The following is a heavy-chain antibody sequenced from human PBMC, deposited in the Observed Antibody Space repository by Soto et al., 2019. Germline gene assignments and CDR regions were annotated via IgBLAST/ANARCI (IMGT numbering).Heavy chain of an antibody. CDR3: ARAPTVTTKEFDY. D-gene: IGHD4-17*01. Sequence: SVKVSCKASGGTFSSYAISWVRQAPGQGLEWMGGIIPIFGTANYAQKFQGRVTITADESTSTAYMELSSLRSEDTAVYYCARAPTVTTKEFDYCGQGTLVTVSS. CDR2: IIPIFGTA. J-gene: IGHJ4*02. V-gene: IGHV1-69*13. CDR1: GGTFSSYA.